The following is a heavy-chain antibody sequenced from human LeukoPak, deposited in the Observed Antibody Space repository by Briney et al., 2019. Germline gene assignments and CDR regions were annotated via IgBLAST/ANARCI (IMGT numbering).Heavy chain of an antibody. CDR1: GYTFTGYY. V-gene: IGHV1-2*02. J-gene: IGHJ6*03. Sequence: ASVKVSCKASGYTFTGYYMHWVRQAPGQGLEGMGWINPNSGGTNYAQKFQGRVTMTRDTSISTAYMELSRLRSDDTAVYYCATGSSSSEYYYYYYMDVWGKGTTVTVSS. CDR3: ATGSSSSEYYYYYYMDV. D-gene: IGHD6-6*01. CDR2: INPNSGGT.